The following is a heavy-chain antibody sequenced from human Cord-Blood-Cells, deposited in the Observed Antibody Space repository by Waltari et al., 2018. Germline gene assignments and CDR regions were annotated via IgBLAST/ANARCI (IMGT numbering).Heavy chain of an antibody. CDR2: IIPIFGTA. D-gene: IGHD2-2*01. J-gene: IGHJ4*02. V-gene: IGHV1-69*01. CDR1: GGTSRSYA. CDR3: ARGYQLLSGVYFDY. Sequence: QVQLVQSGAEVKKPGSAVKVSCKASGGTSRSYAIRWVGRAPGQGIGWRGGIIPIFGTANYAQKFQGRVTITADESTSTAYMELSSLRSEDTAVYYCARGYQLLSGVYFDYWGQGTLVTVSS.